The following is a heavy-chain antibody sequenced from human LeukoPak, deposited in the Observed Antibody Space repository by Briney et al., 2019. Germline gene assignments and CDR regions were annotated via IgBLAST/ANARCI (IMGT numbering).Heavy chain of an antibody. V-gene: IGHV4-4*07. J-gene: IGHJ6*02. D-gene: IGHD2-2*01. CDR3: ARARLPAARRGYYYYGMDV. Sequence: SETLSLTCTVSGGSISSYYWSWIRQPAGKGLEWIGRIYTSGSTNYNPSLKSRVTMSVDTSKNQFSLKLSSVTAADTAVYYCARARLPAARRGYYYYGMDVWGQGTTVTVSS. CDR1: GGSISSYY. CDR2: IYTSGST.